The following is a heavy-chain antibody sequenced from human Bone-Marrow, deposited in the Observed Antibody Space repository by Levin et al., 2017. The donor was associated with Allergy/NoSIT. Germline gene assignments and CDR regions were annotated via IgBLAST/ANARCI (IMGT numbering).Heavy chain of an antibody. CDR2: IYSGGST. CDR1: GFTVRNNY. V-gene: IGHV3-66*01. CDR3: AGGPARGH. D-gene: IGHD3-16*01. J-gene: IGHJ4*02. Sequence: GGSLRLSCAVSGFTVRNNYMSWVRQAPGKGLEWVSLIYSGGSTSYADSVKGRFTISRDTFKNTVYLQMNSLGAEDTGVYYCAGGPARGHWGQGTLVTVSS.